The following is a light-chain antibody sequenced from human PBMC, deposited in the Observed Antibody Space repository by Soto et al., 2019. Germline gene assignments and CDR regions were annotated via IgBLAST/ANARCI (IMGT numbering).Light chain of an antibody. CDR2: EAS. CDR1: QSVGSN. V-gene: IGKV3D-15*01. CDR3: QQYNHWPPWT. J-gene: IGKJ1*01. Sequence: EVVMTQSPATVPVSLGGRVTLSCRASQSVGSNLVWYQQKPGQPPRLLIYEASKRDTGVPTRFSGSGSGTEFTLTITSLQSEDFAIYYCQQYNHWPPWTFGQGTKVEVK.